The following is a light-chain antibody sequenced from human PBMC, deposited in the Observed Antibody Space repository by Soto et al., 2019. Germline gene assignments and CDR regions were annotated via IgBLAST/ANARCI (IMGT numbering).Light chain of an antibody. CDR1: SSDVGGYNY. CDR2: DVT. Sequence: QSALTQPRSVSGSPGQSVTISCTGTSSDVGGYNYVSWYQQHPYKAPKLMIYDVTKRPSGVPGRFSGSKSGNTASLTISGLQAEDEAVYYCCSYAGSFTFGAFGGGTKLTVL. CDR3: CSYAGSFTFGA. V-gene: IGLV2-11*01. J-gene: IGLJ2*01.